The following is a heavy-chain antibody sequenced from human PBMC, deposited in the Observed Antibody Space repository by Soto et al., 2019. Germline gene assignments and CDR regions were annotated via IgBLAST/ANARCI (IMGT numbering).Heavy chain of an antibody. CDR3: AKDHSWEGGPAAIDY. Sequence: GGSLRLSCAASGFTFSSYGMHWVRQAPGKGLEWVAVISYDGSNKYYADSVKGRFTISRDNSKNTLYLQMNSLRAEDTAVYYCAKDHSWEGGPAAIDYWGQGTLVTVSS. V-gene: IGHV3-30*18. CDR1: GFTFSSYG. J-gene: IGHJ4*02. CDR2: ISYDGSNK. D-gene: IGHD2-2*01.